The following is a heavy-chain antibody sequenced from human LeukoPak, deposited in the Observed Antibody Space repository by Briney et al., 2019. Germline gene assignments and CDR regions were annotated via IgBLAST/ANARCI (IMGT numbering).Heavy chain of an antibody. V-gene: IGHV1-8*01. CDR3: AKNYDFLTVYAS. D-gene: IGHD3-9*01. CDR1: GYTFTTYD. Sequence: ASVKVSCKAFGYTFTTYDINWVRQATGQGLEWMGWVNPSNGVTRYAQKFQGRVTMTRNTTISTAYMELSSLRSEDTAVYYCAKNYDFLTVYASWGQGPLVTVSS. J-gene: IGHJ4*02. CDR2: VNPSNGVT.